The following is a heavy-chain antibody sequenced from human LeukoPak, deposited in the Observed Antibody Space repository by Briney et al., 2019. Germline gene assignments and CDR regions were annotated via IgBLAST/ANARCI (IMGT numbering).Heavy chain of an antibody. V-gene: IGHV1-46*01. J-gene: IGHJ4*02. CDR1: GYTFTSYY. CDR3: ARAKTPLFDY. Sequence: GASVKVSCKAPGYTFTSYYMHWVRQAPGQGLEWMGMINPVGGHTTYAQKFQGRVTMTRDTSTTTVYMELSSLRFEDTAVYYCARAKTPLFDYWAQGTLVTVSS. CDR2: INPVGGHT.